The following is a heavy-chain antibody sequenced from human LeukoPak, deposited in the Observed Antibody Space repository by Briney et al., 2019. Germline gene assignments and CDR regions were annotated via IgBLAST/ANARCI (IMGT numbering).Heavy chain of an antibody. V-gene: IGHV1-69*04. J-gene: IGHJ4*02. D-gene: IGHD1-26*01. CDR3: AREWEGGFDY. Sequence: GASVKVSCKASGGTFSSYAISWVRQAPGQGLEWMGRIIPILGIANYAQKLQGRVTITADKSTSTAYMELSSLRSEDTAVYYCAREWEGGFDYWGQGTLVTVSS. CDR1: GGTFSSYA. CDR2: IIPILGIA.